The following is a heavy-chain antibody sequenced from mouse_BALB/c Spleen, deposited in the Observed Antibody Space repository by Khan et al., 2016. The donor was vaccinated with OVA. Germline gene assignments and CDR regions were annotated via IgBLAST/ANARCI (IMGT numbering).Heavy chain of an antibody. Sequence: EVQLVESGGGLVKPGGPLKLSCAASGFTFSTYAMSWVRQTPEKRLEWVATISSGGDYTYYPDSVKGRFTIARDKSKNTLYLQMRSLRSEDTAIYYCARHNYGPFAYWGQGTLVTVSA. CDR2: ISSGGDYT. V-gene: IGHV5-9-3*01. CDR1: GFTFSTYA. D-gene: IGHD1-1*01. J-gene: IGHJ3*01. CDR3: ARHNYGPFAY.